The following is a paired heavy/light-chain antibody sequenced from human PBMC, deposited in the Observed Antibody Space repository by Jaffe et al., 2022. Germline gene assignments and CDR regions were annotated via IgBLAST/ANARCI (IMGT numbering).Heavy chain of an antibody. CDR3: ARLYSSGWYGMENPGGFDP. CDR2: IYYSGST. CDR1: GGSISSSSYY. J-gene: IGHJ5*02. V-gene: IGHV4-39*01. D-gene: IGHD6-19*01. Sequence: QLQLQESGPGLVKPSETLSLTCTVSGGSISSSSYYWGWIRQPPGKGLEWIGSIYYSGSTYYNPSLKSRVTISVDTSKNQFSLKLSSVTAADTAVYYCARLYSSGWYGMENPGGFDPWGQGTLVTVSS.
Light chain of an antibody. J-gene: IGLJ1*01. Sequence: QSALTQPPSASGSPGQSVTISCTGTSSDVGGYNYVSWYQQHPGKAPKLMIYEVSKRPSGVPDRFSGSKSGNTASLTVSGLQAEDEADYYCSSYAGSNNYYVFGTGTKVTVL. CDR2: EVS. CDR3: SSYAGSNNYYV. V-gene: IGLV2-8*01. CDR1: SSDVGGYNY.